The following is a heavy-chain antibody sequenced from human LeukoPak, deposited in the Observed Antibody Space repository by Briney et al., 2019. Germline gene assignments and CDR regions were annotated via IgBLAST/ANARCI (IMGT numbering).Heavy chain of an antibody. V-gene: IGHV4-39*07. J-gene: IGHJ6*03. D-gene: IGHD5-12*01. CDR2: FYYRGST. CDR3: ARAVPTIETYYYYYYMDV. Sequence: SETLSLTCTVFGGSFSDSSYYWAWIRRPPGKGLEWIGSFYYRGSTYYNPSLKSRVTISVDTSKNQFSLKLSSVTAADTAAYYCARAVPTIETYYYYYYMDVWGKGTTVTVSS. CDR1: GGSFSDSSYY.